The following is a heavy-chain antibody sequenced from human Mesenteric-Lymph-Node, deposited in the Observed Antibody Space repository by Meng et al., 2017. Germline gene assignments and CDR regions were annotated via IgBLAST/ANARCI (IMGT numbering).Heavy chain of an antibody. CDR1: GYSISSGYY. D-gene: IGHD6-13*01. Sequence: SETLSLTCTVSGYSISSGYYWGWIRQPPGKGLEWIGSIWHSGSTYYNPSLKSRVTISVDTSKNQFSLKLSSVTAADTAVYYCARGGASSRPFVQWGQGTLVTVSS. V-gene: IGHV4-38-2*02. CDR3: ARGGASSRPFVQ. J-gene: IGHJ4*02. CDR2: IWHSGST.